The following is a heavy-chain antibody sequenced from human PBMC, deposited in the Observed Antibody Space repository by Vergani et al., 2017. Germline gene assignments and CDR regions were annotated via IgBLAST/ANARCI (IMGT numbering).Heavy chain of an antibody. D-gene: IGHD1-26*01. CDR3: ARDYSGELRYDY. V-gene: IGHV4-59*12. CDR1: GGSISSYY. Sequence: QVQLQESGPGLVKPSETLSLTCTVSGGSISSYYWSWIRQPPGKGLEWIGYIYYSGSTYYNPSLKSRVTISVDTSKNQFSLKLSSVTAADTAVYYCARDYSGELRYDYWGQGTLVTVSS. J-gene: IGHJ4*02. CDR2: IYYSGST.